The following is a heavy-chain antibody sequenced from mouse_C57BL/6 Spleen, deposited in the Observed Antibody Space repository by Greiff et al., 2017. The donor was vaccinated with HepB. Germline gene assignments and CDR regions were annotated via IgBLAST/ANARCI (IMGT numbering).Heavy chain of an antibody. Sequence: EVQLQQSGPELVKPGASVKIPCKASGYTFTDYNMDWVKQSHGKSLEWIGDINPNNGGTSYNQKFKGKATLTVDKSSSTAYMELRSLTSEDTAVYYCARRRYYGSSDAMDYWGQGTSVTVSS. V-gene: IGHV1-18*01. CDR2: INPNNGGT. CDR1: GYTFTDYN. CDR3: ARRRYYGSSDAMDY. D-gene: IGHD1-1*01. J-gene: IGHJ4*01.